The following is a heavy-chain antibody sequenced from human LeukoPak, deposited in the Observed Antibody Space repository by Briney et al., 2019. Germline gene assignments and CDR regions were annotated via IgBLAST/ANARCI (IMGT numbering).Heavy chain of an antibody. CDR3: AKSSVGATDDAFDI. Sequence: GGSLRLSCAASGFTVSSNYMSWVRQAPGKGLEWVSAISGSGGSTYYADSVKGRFTISRDNSKNTLYLQMNSLRAEDTAVYYCAKSSVGATDDAFDIWGQGTMVTVSS. J-gene: IGHJ3*02. D-gene: IGHD1-26*01. V-gene: IGHV3-23*01. CDR1: GFTVSSNY. CDR2: ISGSGGST.